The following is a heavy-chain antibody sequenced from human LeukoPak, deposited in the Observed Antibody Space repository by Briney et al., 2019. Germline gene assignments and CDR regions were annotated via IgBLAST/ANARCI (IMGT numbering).Heavy chain of an antibody. D-gene: IGHD3-10*01. CDR3: ARLWGSGSYYNVPFDY. Sequence: GESLKISCKGSGYSFTSYWIGWVRQMPGKGLEWMGIIYPGDSDTRYSPSFQGQVTISADKSISTAYLQWSSLKASDTAMYYCARLWGSGSYYNVPFDYWGQGTLVTVSS. J-gene: IGHJ4*02. CDR2: IYPGDSDT. V-gene: IGHV5-51*01. CDR1: GYSFTSYW.